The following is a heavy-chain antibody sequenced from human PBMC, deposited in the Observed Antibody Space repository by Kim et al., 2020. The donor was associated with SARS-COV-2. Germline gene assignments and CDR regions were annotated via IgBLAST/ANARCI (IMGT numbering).Heavy chain of an antibody. CDR2: ISSSGSTI. D-gene: IGHD6-6*01. V-gene: IGHV3-48*03. CDR3: ARLEYSSLFDP. J-gene: IGHJ5*02. Sequence: GGSLRLSCAASGFTFSSYEMNWVRQAPGKGLEWVSYISSSGSTIYYADSVKGRFTISRDNANTSLYLQMNSLRAEDTAVYYCARLEYSSLFDPWGQGTL. CDR1: GFTFSSYE.